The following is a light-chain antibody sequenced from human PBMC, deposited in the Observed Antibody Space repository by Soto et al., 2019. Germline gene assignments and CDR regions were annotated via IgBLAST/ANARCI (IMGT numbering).Light chain of an antibody. Sequence: QSVLTQSPSASASLGASVKLTCTLSSGHSSYAIAWHQQQPEKGPRYLMKLNSDGRHSKGDGIPDRFSGSSSGTERYLTISSLQSEDEADYYGQTWGTGILVFGGGTKLTVL. V-gene: IGLV4-69*01. CDR2: LNSDGRH. CDR3: QTWGTGILV. CDR1: SGHSSYA. J-gene: IGLJ2*01.